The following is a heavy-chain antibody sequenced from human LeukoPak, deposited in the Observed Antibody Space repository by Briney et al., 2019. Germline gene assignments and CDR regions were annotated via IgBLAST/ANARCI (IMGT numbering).Heavy chain of an antibody. CDR3: AKSGGYGLIDY. CDR2: IYSSGST. J-gene: IGHJ4*02. D-gene: IGHD1-26*01. Sequence: SETLPLTCTVSGASISGSGYYWGWIRQPPGKGPEWIGSIYSSGSTYYNASLQSRVTISIETSKNQISLRLNSVTAADTAMYYCAKSGGYGLIDYWGQGTLVTVSS. V-gene: IGHV4-39*01. CDR1: GASISGSGYY.